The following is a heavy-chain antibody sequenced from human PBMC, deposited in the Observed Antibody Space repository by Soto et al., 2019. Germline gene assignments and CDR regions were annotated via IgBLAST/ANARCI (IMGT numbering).Heavy chain of an antibody. J-gene: IGHJ6*02. Sequence: GGSLRLSCAASGFTFSSYAMSWVRQAPGKGLEWVSAISGSGGSTYYADSVKGRFTISRDNSKNTLYLQMNSLRAEDTAVYYCAKATLGYNYYYGMDVWGQGTTVTVPS. D-gene: IGHD2-15*01. CDR2: ISGSGGST. CDR3: AKATLGYNYYYGMDV. V-gene: IGHV3-23*01. CDR1: GFTFSSYA.